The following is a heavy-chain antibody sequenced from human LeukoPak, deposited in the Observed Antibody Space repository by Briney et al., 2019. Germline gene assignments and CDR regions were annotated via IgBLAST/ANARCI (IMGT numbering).Heavy chain of an antibody. CDR1: GGSISNYY. CDR3: ARRRRIVGATPGAFDI. Sequence: PSETLSLTCTVSGGSISNYYWNWIRQPAGKGLQWIGHISTSGSTNYSPSLKSRVTMSIDTSKNQFSLKLSSVTAADTAVYYCARRRRIVGATPGAFDIWGQGTMVTVSS. D-gene: IGHD1-26*01. CDR2: ISTSGST. J-gene: IGHJ3*02. V-gene: IGHV4-4*07.